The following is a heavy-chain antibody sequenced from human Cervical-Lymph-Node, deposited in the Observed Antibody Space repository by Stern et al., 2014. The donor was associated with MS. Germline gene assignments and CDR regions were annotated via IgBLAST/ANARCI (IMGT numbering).Heavy chain of an antibody. CDR1: GFTFSSYG. V-gene: IGHV3-33*01. CDR3: ARGGLWGAYAPMDV. CDR2: IWNDGSIK. Sequence: VQLEESGGGVVQPGRSLRLSCAASGFTFSSYGMHWVRQAPGKGLEWVTVIWNDGSIKQYDASGMGPFTISKVNDRSTLHLQMNSLRAEDTAVYYCARGGLWGAYAPMDVWGQGTTVTVSS. D-gene: IGHD3-16*01. J-gene: IGHJ6*02.